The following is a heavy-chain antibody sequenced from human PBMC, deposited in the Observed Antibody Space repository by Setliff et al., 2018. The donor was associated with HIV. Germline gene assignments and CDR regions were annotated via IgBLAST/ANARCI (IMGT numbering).Heavy chain of an antibody. CDR3: ARVSSTYWYSIFRNYYYHMDV. CDR1: GLTFSSYT. V-gene: IGHV3-21*01. Sequence: GESLKISCAASGLTFSSYTMNWVRQSPGKGLEWVSSISSSSSYIYYADSVKGRFTISRDNAKNSLYLQMNSLRAEDTAVYYCARVSSTYWYSIFRNYYYHMDVWGKGTTVTVSS. J-gene: IGHJ6*03. D-gene: IGHD2-8*02. CDR2: ISSSSSYI.